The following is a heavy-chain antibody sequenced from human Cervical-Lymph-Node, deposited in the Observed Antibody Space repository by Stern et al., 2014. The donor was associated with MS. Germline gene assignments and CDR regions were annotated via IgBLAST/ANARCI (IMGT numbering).Heavy chain of an antibody. CDR1: GFSFDSYG. Sequence: LQLEESGGGVVQPGRSLRLSCAASGFSFDSYGMHWVRQAPGKGLERVAVIWVDGREKFYADSVKGRFTISRDNSKNTLYLQMNSLRAEDTAVYYCARDSVYFGSGIGPSDYYAMDVWGQGTTVTVSS. CDR2: IWVDGREK. D-gene: IGHD3-10*01. J-gene: IGHJ6*02. V-gene: IGHV3-33*01. CDR3: ARDSVYFGSGIGPSDYYAMDV.